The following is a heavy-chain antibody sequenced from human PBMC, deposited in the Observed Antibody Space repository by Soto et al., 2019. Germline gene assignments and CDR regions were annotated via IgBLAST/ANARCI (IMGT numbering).Heavy chain of an antibody. CDR3: ARVTMVIRDSDHFGVGV. CDR2: ISHSGTT. CDR1: GFPISSPYS. J-gene: IGHJ6*02. Sequence: SETLSLTCLVSGFPISSPYSWGWIRQPPGKGLEWIGSISHSGTTSYSPSLKSRVSISVDTSKNQVSLKPTSVTAADTAVYFCARVTMVIRDSDHFGVGVWGHGTTVTVSS. D-gene: IGHD4-17*01. V-gene: IGHV4-38-2*02.